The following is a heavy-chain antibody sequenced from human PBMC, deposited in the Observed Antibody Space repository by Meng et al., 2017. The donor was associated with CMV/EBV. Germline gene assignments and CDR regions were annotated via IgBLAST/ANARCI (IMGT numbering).Heavy chain of an antibody. CDR1: GGSFSGYY. V-gene: IGHV4-34*01. CDR2: INHSGST. CDR3: ARATSRGDFWSGYYRSYFDY. J-gene: IGHJ4*02. D-gene: IGHD3-3*01. Sequence: SETLSLTCAVYGGSFSGYYWSWIRQPPGKGLEWIGEINHSGSTNYNPSLKSRVTISVDTSKNQFSLKLSSVTAADTAVYYCARATSRGDFWSGYYRSYFDYWGQGTLVTVSS.